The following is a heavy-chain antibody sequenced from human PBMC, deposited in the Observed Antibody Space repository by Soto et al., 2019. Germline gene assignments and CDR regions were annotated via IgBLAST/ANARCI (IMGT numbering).Heavy chain of an antibody. Sequence: GASVKVSCKASGYTFTSYAMHWVRQAPGQRLEWMGWINAGNGNTKYSQKFQGRVTITRDTSASTAYMELSSLRSEDTAVYYCASSLWSSSWYRLTPGVSTIFDYWGQGTLVTVSS. J-gene: IGHJ4*02. D-gene: IGHD6-13*01. CDR2: INAGNGNT. V-gene: IGHV1-3*01. CDR3: ASSLWSSSWYRLTPGVSTIFDY. CDR1: GYTFTSYA.